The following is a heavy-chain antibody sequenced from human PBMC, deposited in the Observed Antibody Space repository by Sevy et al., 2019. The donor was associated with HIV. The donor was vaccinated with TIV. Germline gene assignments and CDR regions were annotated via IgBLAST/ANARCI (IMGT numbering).Heavy chain of an antibody. V-gene: IGHV3-30*04. CDR2: ISYHGRNQ. Sequence: GGSLRLSCAASGFTFSDYAIHWVRQAPGKGLEWLAVISYHGRNQFYADSVRGRFTISRDDSKNTVYLQMNSLRPDDTAVYYCARAGDIVEVVAHYGMDVWGQGTTVTVSS. D-gene: IGHD2-15*01. CDR3: ARAGDIVEVVAHYGMDV. CDR1: GFTFSDYA. J-gene: IGHJ6*02.